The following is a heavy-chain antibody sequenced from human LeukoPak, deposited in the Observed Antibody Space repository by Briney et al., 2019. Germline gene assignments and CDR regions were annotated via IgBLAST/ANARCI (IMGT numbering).Heavy chain of an antibody. CDR3: ARWGVGDY. V-gene: IGHV3-48*03. CDR1: GFTFSLYE. Sequence: GGSLRLSCAASGFTFSLYEMNWVRQAPGEGLEWVSYISSSGTIYYADSVKGRFTISRDNVKNSVYLQMNSLRVEDTGVYYCARWGVGDYWGQGTLVTVSS. CDR2: ISSSGTI. J-gene: IGHJ4*02. D-gene: IGHD1-26*01.